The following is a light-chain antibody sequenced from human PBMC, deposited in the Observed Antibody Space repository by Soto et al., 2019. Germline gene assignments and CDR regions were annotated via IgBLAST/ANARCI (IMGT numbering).Light chain of an antibody. V-gene: IGLV2-14*01. CDR3: RSYAVSRTSYV. Sequence: QSVLTHPASVSGSLGQSITISCTGTSGDIGSYNRVSWYQQHPGKAPKLIIYEVTDRHSGGSNRFSGSKSGNTASLTISGLQAEDEAEELGRSYAVSRTSYVVGSSTNVTV. J-gene: IGLJ1*01. CDR2: EVT. CDR1: SGDIGSYNR.